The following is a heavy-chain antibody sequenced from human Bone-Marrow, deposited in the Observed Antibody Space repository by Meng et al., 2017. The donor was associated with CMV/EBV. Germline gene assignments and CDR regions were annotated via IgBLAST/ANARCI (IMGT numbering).Heavy chain of an antibody. Sequence: GESLKISCAASGFTFSSYNMNWVRQAPGKGLEWVSSISHTSRYIYYADSAKGRFTISRDNAKNSLYLLMSSLRAEDTAVYYCARDRHCSDTSCQTPFDYWGQGTRVTVSS. CDR3: ARDRHCSDTSCQTPFDY. D-gene: IGHD2-2*01. CDR2: ISHTSRYI. V-gene: IGHV3-21*01. J-gene: IGHJ4*02. CDR1: GFTFSSYN.